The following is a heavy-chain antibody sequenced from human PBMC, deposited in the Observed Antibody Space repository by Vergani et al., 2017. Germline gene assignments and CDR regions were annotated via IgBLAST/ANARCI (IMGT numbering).Heavy chain of an antibody. CDR2: INPNSGGT. J-gene: IGHJ6*03. CDR1: GYTFTGYY. Sequence: QVQLVQSGAEVKKPGASVKVSCKASGYTFTGYYMHWVRQAPGQGLEWMGWINPNSGGTNYAQKFQGWVTMTRDTSIRTAYMELSRLRSDDTAVYYCARYLRPVSVTPRYYYYYYMDVWGKGTTVTVSS. CDR3: ARYLRPVSVTPRYYYYYYMDV. D-gene: IGHD4-17*01. V-gene: IGHV1-2*04.